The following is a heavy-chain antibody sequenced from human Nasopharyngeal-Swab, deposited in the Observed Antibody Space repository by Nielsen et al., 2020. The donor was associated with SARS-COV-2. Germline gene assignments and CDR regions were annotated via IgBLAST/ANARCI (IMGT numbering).Heavy chain of an antibody. CDR1: GFTFSSYA. D-gene: IGHD2/OR15-2a*01. CDR3: AKEGSRTTVITIYWYFDL. J-gene: IGHJ2*01. Sequence: GGSLRLSCAASGFTFSSYAMSWVRQAPGKGLEWVSAISGSGGSTYYADSVKGRFTISRDNSKNTLYLQMNGLRAEDTAVYYCAKEGSRTTVITIYWYFDLWGRGTLVTVSS. CDR2: ISGSGGST. V-gene: IGHV3-23*01.